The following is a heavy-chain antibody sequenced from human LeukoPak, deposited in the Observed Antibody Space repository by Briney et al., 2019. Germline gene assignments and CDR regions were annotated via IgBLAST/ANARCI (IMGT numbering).Heavy chain of an antibody. J-gene: IGHJ4*02. CDR1: GYTFTGYY. V-gene: IGHV1-46*01. CDR2: INPSGGST. CDR3: ARDQERPLGYLDY. Sequence: VASVKVSCKASGYTFTGYYMQWVRQAPGQGLEWMGIINPSGGSTSYAQKFQGRVTMTRDTSTSTVHMELGSLRSEDTAVYYCARDQERPLGYLDYWGQGTLVTVSS.